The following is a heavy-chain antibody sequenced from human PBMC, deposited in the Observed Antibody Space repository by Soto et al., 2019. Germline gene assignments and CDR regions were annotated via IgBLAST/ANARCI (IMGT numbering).Heavy chain of an antibody. Sequence: PGESRKISCKGSGYSFTSYWIDWVRQMPGKDLEWMGIIHPGDSDTRYSPSFQGQVTISADKSISTAYLHWSSLKASDTAMYYCARRLQTYYYDSSATAPDYWGLGTLLTV. J-gene: IGHJ4*02. CDR3: ARRLQTYYYDSSATAPDY. CDR1: GYSFTSYW. D-gene: IGHD3-22*01. V-gene: IGHV5-51*01. CDR2: IHPGDSDT.